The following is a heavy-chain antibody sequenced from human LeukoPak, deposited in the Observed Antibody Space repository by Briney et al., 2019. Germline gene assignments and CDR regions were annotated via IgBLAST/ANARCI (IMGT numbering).Heavy chain of an antibody. CDR2: INPSGCST. J-gene: IGHJ6*03. Sequence: VASVKVSCTASGYTFTSYYMHWVRQAPGQGREWMGIINPSGCSTSYAQKFQGRVTMTRDMSTSTVYMELSSLRSEDTAVYYCARITMVRGAITSNYYYYMDVWGKGTTVTVSS. CDR1: GYTFTSYY. CDR3: ARITMVRGAITSNYYYYMDV. D-gene: IGHD3-10*01. V-gene: IGHV1-46*01.